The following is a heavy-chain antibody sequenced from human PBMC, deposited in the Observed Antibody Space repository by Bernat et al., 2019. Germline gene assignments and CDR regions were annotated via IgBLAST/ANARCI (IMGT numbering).Heavy chain of an antibody. CDR3: ARHDCSGGSCYSDWFDP. CDR2: IDPSDSYT. D-gene: IGHD2-15*01. Sequence: EVQLVQSGAEVKKPGESLRISCKGSGYSFTSYWISWVRQMPGKGLEWMGRIDPSDSYTNYSPSFQGHVTISADKSISTAYLQWSSLKASDTAMYYCARHDCSGGSCYSDWFDPWGQGTLVTVSS. J-gene: IGHJ5*02. CDR1: GYSFTSYW. V-gene: IGHV5-10-1*03.